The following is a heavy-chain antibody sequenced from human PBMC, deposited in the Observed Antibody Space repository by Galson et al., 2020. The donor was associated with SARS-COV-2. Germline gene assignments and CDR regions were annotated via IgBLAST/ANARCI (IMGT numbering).Heavy chain of an antibody. V-gene: IGHV2-5*02. J-gene: IGHJ4*02. CDR3: AHFIAADDDY. CDR2: IYWDDDK. Sequence: KMSGPTLVKPTQTLTLTCTFSGFSLSTSGVGVGWIRQPPGKALEWLALIYWDDDKRYSPSLKSRLAITKDTSKNQVVLTMTNIDPVDTATYYCAHFIAADDDYWGQGTLVTVSS. D-gene: IGHD6-13*01. CDR1: GFSLSTSGVG.